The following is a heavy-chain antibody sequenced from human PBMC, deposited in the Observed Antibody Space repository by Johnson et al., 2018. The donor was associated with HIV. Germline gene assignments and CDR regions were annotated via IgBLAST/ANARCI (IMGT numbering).Heavy chain of an antibody. Sequence: VQLVESGGGVVQPGRSLRLSCAASGFTVSSYYMSWVRQAPGKGLEWVSTISSSGGNTYYADSVKGRFTISRDNSKNTVYVQMSSLRAEDTAVYHCATAYCSGGSCYSGGDAFDIWGQGTMVTVSS. J-gene: IGHJ3*02. CDR1: GFTVSSYY. CDR2: ISSSGGNT. D-gene: IGHD2-15*01. V-gene: IGHV3-23*04. CDR3: ATAYCSGGSCYSGGDAFDI.